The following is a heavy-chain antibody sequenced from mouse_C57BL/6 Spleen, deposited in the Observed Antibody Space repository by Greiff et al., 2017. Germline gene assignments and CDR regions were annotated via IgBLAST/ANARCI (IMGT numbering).Heavy chain of an antibody. CDR2: IHPNSGST. D-gene: IGHD2-4*01. J-gene: IGHJ4*01. Sequence: VQLQQPGAELVKPGASVKLSCKASGYTFTSYWMHWVKQRPGQGLEWIGMIHPNSGSTNYNEKFKSKATLTVDKSSSTAYMQLISLTSEDSAVYYCARGYDYDNGMDYWGQGTSVTVSS. CDR3: ARGYDYDNGMDY. CDR1: GYTFTSYW. V-gene: IGHV1-64*01.